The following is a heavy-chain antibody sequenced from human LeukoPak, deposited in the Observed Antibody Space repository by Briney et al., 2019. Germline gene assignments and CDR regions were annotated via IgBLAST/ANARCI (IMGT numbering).Heavy chain of an antibody. J-gene: IGHJ4*02. CDR1: GFTFSAYW. CDR2: IKQDGSDK. V-gene: IGHV3-7*03. CDR3: ARKTVVGSYFDY. Sequence: GGSLRLSCAASGFTFSAYWMSWVRQAPGKGLEWVANIKQDGSDKYYVDSVKGRFTISRHNAKNSLYLQMNSLRAEDTAVYYCARKTVVGSYFDYWGQGTPVTVSS. D-gene: IGHD4-23*01.